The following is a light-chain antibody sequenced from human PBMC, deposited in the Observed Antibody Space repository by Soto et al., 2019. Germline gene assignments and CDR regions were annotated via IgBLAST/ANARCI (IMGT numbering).Light chain of an antibody. CDR2: GNS. CDR3: QSYDSSLSGSYV. V-gene: IGLV1-40*01. J-gene: IGLJ1*01. Sequence: SVLTQPPSVSGAPGLRVTISCTGSSCNIGAGYDVHWYQQLPGTAPKLLIYGNSNRPSGVPDRFSGSKSGTSASLAITGLQAEDEADYYCQSYDSSLSGSYVFGTGTKVTVL. CDR1: SCNIGAGYD.